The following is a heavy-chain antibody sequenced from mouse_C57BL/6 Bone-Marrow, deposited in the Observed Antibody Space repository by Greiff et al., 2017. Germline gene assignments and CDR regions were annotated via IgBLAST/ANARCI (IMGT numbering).Heavy chain of an antibody. J-gene: IGHJ3*01. V-gene: IGHV1-61*01. CDR1: GYTFTSYW. CDR2: IYPSDSET. Sequence: VQLQQPGAELVRPGSSVKLSCKASGYTFTSYWMDWVKQRPGQGLEWIGNIYPSDSETHYNQKFKDKATLTVDKSYSTAYMQLSSLTSEDSAVYYCARDYYGSRGFAYWGQGTLVTVSA. CDR3: ARDYYGSRGFAY. D-gene: IGHD1-1*01.